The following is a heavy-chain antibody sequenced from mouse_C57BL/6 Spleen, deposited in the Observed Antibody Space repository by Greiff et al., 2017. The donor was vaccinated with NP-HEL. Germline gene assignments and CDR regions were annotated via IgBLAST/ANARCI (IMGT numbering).Heavy chain of an antibody. Sequence: QVQLQQSGPELVKPGASVKISCKASGYSFTSYYIHWVKQRPGQGLEWIGWIYPGSGNTKYNEKFKGKATLTADTSSSTAYMQLSSLTSEDSAVYDCARGNDYDVVDYWGQGTTLTVSS. D-gene: IGHD2-4*01. CDR3: ARGNDYDVVDY. V-gene: IGHV1-66*01. CDR2: IYPGSGNT. J-gene: IGHJ2*01. CDR1: GYSFTSYY.